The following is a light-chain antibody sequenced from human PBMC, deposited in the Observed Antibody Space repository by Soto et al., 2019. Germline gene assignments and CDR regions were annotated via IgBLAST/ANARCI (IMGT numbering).Light chain of an antibody. V-gene: IGKV1-12*01. CDR2: AAS. J-gene: IGKJ5*01. CDR1: QGMSSW. Sequence: IQMTQSPSAVAASVGDRVPITCRASQGMSSWLAWYQQKPVKAPKLLIYAASSLQSGVPSRFSGSGSGTDFTLTISSLQPEDFATYYCQQANSFPITFGQGTRLEIK. CDR3: QQANSFPIT.